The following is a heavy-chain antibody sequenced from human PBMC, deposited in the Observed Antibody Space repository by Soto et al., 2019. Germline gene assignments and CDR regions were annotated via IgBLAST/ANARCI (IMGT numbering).Heavy chain of an antibody. D-gene: IGHD3-22*01. V-gene: IGHV1-69*13. CDR1: GGTFSSYA. J-gene: IGHJ4*02. CDR2: IIPIFGTA. Sequence: ASVKVSCKASGGTFSSYAISCVRQAPGQGLEWMGGIIPIFGTANYAQKFQGRVTITADESTSTAYMELSSLRSEDTAVYYCAVYYDSSGYYDYWGQGTLVTVSS. CDR3: AVYYDSSGYYDY.